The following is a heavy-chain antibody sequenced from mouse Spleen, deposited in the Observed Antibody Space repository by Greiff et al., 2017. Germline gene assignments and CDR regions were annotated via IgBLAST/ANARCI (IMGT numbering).Heavy chain of an antibody. CDR1: GFNITDYY. J-gene: IGHJ2*01. CDR3: ARSGLYFDY. D-gene: IGHD3-1*01. V-gene: IGHV14-1*02. CDR2: IDPENGNT. Sequence: VQLQQSGAELVRPGALVKLSCKASGFNITDYYMHWVKQRPEQGLEWIGWIDPENGNTIYDPKFQGKASITADTSSNTAYLQLSSLTSEDTAVYYCARSGLYFDYWGQGTTLTVSS.